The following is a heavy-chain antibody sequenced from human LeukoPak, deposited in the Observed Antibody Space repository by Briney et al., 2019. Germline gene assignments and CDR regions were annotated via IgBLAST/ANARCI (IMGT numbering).Heavy chain of an antibody. CDR2: ISYDGSNK. J-gene: IGHJ4*02. V-gene: IGHV3-30*04. CDR3: ARDAHVDIVATSNFDY. CDR1: GFTFSSYA. Sequence: HPGRSLRLSCAASGFTFSSYAMHWVRQAPGKGLEWVAVISYDGSNKYYADPVKGRFTISRDNSKNTLYLQMNSLRAEDTAVYYCARDAHVDIVATSNFDYWGQGTLVTVSS. D-gene: IGHD5-12*01.